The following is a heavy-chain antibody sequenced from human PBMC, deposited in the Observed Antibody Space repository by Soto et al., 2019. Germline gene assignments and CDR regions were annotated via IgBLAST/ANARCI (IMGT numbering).Heavy chain of an antibody. CDR2: MNPNSGNT. CDR3: ARGTRFLEWLLANYYYMDV. V-gene: IGHV1-8*01. CDR1: GYTFTSYD. D-gene: IGHD3-3*01. Sequence: ASVKVSCKASGYTFTSYDINWVRQATGQGLEWMGWMNPNSGNTGYAQKFQGRVTMTRNTSISTAYMELSSLRSEDTAVYYCARGTRFLEWLLANYYYMDVWGKGTTVTVSS. J-gene: IGHJ6*03.